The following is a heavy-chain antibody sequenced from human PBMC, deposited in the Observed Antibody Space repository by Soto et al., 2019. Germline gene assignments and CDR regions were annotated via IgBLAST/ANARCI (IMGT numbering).Heavy chain of an antibody. Sequence: QVQLVQSGAEVRTPGASVKVSCKASGYTFTSYDINWVRQATGQGPAWMGWMNPDSGQTGYVQKFQGRVTMPRNTAISTAYMELSSLRSEDTAVYYCARSGAGSNVNFDYWGQGTLVTVSS. D-gene: IGHD3-10*01. CDR2: MNPDSGQT. CDR3: ARSGAGSNVNFDY. V-gene: IGHV1-8*01. CDR1: GYTFTSYD. J-gene: IGHJ4*02.